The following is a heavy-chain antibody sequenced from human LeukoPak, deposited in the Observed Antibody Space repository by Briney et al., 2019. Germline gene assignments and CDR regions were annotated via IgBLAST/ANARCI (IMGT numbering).Heavy chain of an antibody. J-gene: IGHJ4*02. CDR3: ARDFGPHDY. CDR1: GFTFSSYW. V-gene: IGHV3-7*05. D-gene: IGHD3-10*01. CDR2: INQDGGEK. Sequence: PGGSLRLSCAASGFTFSSYWMSWVRQAPGKGLEWVANINQDGGEKYYVDSVRGRFTISRDNAKNSPYLQMNSLRAEDTAVYFCARDFGPHDYWGQGTLVTVSS.